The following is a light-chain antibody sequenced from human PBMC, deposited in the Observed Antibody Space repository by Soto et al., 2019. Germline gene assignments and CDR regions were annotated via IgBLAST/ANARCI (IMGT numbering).Light chain of an antibody. J-gene: IGLJ2*01. CDR1: NIGSKH. CDR3: QVWDSSRDQGV. Sequence: SYELTQPPSVSGAPGQTARRTCGGNNIGSKHVHWYQQKSGQAPVLVMSDDTDRPSGIPERLSGSNFGSTATLTISRVEAGDEADYYCQVWDSSRDQGVFGGGTK. CDR2: DDT. V-gene: IGLV3-21*02.